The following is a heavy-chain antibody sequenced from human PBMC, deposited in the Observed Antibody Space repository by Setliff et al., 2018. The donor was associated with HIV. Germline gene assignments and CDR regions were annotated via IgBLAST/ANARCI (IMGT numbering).Heavy chain of an antibody. CDR3: ARGRPGGTDY. D-gene: IGHD3-16*01. CDR1: GFTFSNYG. CDR2: ISSSSTI. V-gene: IGHV3-48*01. J-gene: IGHJ4*02. Sequence: PGGSLRLSCAASGFTFSNYGMNWVRQAPGKGLGWVSYISSSSTIYYADSVKGRFTISRDNAKNSLYLQMNSLRAEDTAVYYCARGRPGGTDYWGQGTLVTVSS.